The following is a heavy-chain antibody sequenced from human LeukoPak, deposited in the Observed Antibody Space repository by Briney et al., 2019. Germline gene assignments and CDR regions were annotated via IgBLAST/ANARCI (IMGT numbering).Heavy chain of an antibody. CDR1: GESFSGDF. CDR2: VNHSGRT. D-gene: IGHD3-22*01. J-gene: IGHJ4*02. V-gene: IGHV4-34*01. CDR3: ARGQYDSGGYHYGIRAFYFDY. Sequence: SETLSLTCGVYGESFSGDFWTWLRQAPGKGLEWIGEVNHSGRTNYSPSLTSRVTISVDTSMNQFSLQLRSVTAADTAVYYCARGQYDSGGYHYGIRAFYFDYWGQGILVTVSS.